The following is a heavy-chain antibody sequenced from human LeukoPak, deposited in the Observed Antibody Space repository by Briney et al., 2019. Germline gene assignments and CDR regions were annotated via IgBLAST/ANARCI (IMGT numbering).Heavy chain of an antibody. Sequence: SVKVSCKASGGTFSSYAISWVRQAPGQGLEWMGGIIPIFGTANYAQKFQGRVTITADESTSTAYMELSSLRSEDTAVYYCASPARGYSYGYGYRGQGTLVTVSS. V-gene: IGHV1-69*13. CDR2: IIPIFGTA. CDR1: GGTFSSYA. J-gene: IGHJ4*02. D-gene: IGHD5-18*01. CDR3: ASPARGYSYGYGY.